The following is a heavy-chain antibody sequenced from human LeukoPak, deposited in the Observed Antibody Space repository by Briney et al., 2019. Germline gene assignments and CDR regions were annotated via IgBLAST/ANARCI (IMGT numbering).Heavy chain of an antibody. CDR1: GYTLTELS. CDR2: FDPEYGET. V-gene: IGHV1-24*01. J-gene: IGHJ5*02. CDR3: ARAPVGAKDPTYLRYFDWLTKPAPGWFDP. Sequence: ASGNVSCKGSGYTLTELSMHGVRHAPGKGLEWRGGFDPEYGETIYAQKVQGRCTMNDDPSTDTDYMELSSLRSEETAVYYCARAPVGAKDPTYLRYFDWLTKPAPGWFDPSGKGTLVTVSS. D-gene: IGHD3-9*01.